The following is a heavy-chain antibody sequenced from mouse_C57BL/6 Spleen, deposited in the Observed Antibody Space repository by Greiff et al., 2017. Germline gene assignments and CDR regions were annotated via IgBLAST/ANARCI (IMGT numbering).Heavy chain of an antibody. V-gene: IGHV2-9-1*01. CDR2: IWTGGGT. CDR3: ARRGLYGYDVGWYFDV. CDR1: GFSLTSYA. J-gene: IGHJ1*03. Sequence: QVQLKESGPGLVAPSQSLSITCTVSGFSLTSYAISWVRQPPGKGLEWLGVIWTGGGTNYNSALKSRLSISKDNSKSQVFLKMSSLQTDDTARYYCARRGLYGYDVGWYFDVWGTGTTVTVSS. D-gene: IGHD2-2*01.